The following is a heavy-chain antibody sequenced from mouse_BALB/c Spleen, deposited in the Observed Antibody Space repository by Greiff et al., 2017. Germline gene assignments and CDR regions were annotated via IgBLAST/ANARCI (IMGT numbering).Heavy chain of an antibody. CDR1: GFTFSSYA. CDR3: ARGGDYRYDGYYFDY. J-gene: IGHJ2*01. D-gene: IGHD2-14*01. Sequence: DVMLVESGGGLVKPGGSLKLSCAASGFTFSSYAMSWVRQTPEKRLEWVASISSGGSTYYPDSVKGRFTISRDNARNILYLQMSSLRSEDTAMYYCARGGDYRYDGYYFDYWGQGTTLTVSS. CDR2: ISSGGST. V-gene: IGHV5-6-5*01.